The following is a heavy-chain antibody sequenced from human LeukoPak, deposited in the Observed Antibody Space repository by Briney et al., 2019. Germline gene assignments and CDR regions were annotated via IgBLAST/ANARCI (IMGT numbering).Heavy chain of an antibody. J-gene: IGHJ4*02. CDR2: INSDGSST. V-gene: IGHV3-74*01. Sequence: PGGSLRLSCAASGLTFSDYYMSWIRQAPGKGLVWVSRINSDGSSTSYADSVKGRFTISRDNAKNTLYLQMNSLRAEDTAVYYCARDLADSSGYYPVYWGQGTLVTVSS. D-gene: IGHD3-22*01. CDR1: GLTFSDYY. CDR3: ARDLADSSGYYPVY.